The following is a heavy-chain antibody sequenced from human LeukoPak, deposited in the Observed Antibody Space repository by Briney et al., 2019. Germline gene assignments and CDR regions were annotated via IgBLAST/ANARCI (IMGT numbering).Heavy chain of an antibody. Sequence: GGSLRLSCAASGFTFSSYSMNWVRQAPGKGLEWVSSISSSSSYIYYADSVKGRFTISRDNAKNSLYLQMNSVRAEDTAVYYCARERFSYGYYFDHWGQGILVTVSS. CDR3: ARERFSYGYYFDH. CDR1: GFTFSSYS. D-gene: IGHD5-18*01. CDR2: ISSSSSYI. V-gene: IGHV3-21*01. J-gene: IGHJ4*02.